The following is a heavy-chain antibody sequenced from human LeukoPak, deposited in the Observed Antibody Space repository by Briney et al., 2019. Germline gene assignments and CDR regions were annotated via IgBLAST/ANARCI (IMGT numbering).Heavy chain of an antibody. Sequence: GASVKGSSKASGYTFTSYAMNWVRQAPGQRLEWRGWINAGNGNTKYSQEFQGRVTITRDTSASTAYMELSRLRSEDMAVYYCARGGPWFGEPNWFDPWGQGTLVTVSS. CDR2: INAGNGNT. J-gene: IGHJ5*02. V-gene: IGHV1-3*03. CDR1: GYTFTSYA. CDR3: ARGGPWFGEPNWFDP. D-gene: IGHD3-10*01.